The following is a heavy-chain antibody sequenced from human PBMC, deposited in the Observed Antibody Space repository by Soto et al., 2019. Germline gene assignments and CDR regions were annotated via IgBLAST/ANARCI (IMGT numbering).Heavy chain of an antibody. V-gene: IGHV3-49*03. CDR1: GFNFPDHA. Sequence: GGSLRLSCSASGFNFPDHALSWFRQAPGKGPEWVALISGTTYGGTTEYAASVRGRFIVSREDAKRIAYLQMNSLKIEDTAVYYCSGHGGYSAPWGPGTLVTVSS. CDR3: SGHGGYSAP. CDR2: ISGTTYGGTT. J-gene: IGHJ4*02. D-gene: IGHD3-16*01.